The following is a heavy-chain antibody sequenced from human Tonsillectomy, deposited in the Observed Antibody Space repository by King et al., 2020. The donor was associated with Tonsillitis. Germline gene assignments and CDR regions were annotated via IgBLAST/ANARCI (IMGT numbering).Heavy chain of an antibody. CDR1: SFTFSSYV. D-gene: IGHD3-22*01. Sequence: VHLVASWGGVFQPGRSLRLSCAASSFTFSSYVLHWVRQAPGKGLEWVAVISYDGSNKYYADSVKGRFTISRDNSRNTLYLQMNSLRAEDTAVYYCARDIGTWLYYVFDCWGQGTLVNVAS. CDR3: ARDIGTWLYYVFDC. CDR2: ISYDGSNK. V-gene: IGHV3-33*05. J-gene: IGHJ4*02.